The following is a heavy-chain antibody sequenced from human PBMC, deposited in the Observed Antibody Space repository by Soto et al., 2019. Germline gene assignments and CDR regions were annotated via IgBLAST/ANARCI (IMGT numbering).Heavy chain of an antibody. Sequence: SDPCSVACGSIGGVDGYCAWIRQPPGKGLEWLGYIYYSGTTHFNPSLKSRITLSIDTSKNQFSLRLSSVTAADTDVYFCARAPLVRADALDLWGPGTVVTVS. V-gene: IGHV4-30-4*08. CDR3: ARAPLVRADALDL. CDR1: CGSIGGVDGY. J-gene: IGHJ3*01. D-gene: IGHD1-26*01. CDR2: IYYSGTT.